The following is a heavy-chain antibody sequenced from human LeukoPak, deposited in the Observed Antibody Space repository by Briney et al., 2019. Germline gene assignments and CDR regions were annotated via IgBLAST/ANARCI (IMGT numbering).Heavy chain of an antibody. D-gene: IGHD2-15*01. CDR2: ISGSGGSI. CDR3: ASQGGAVVVVAATGYFDY. CDR1: GFTFSSCA. V-gene: IGHV3-23*01. Sequence: GGSLRLSCAASGFTFSSCAMSWVRQAPGKGLEWVSAISGSGGSIYYADSVKGRFTISRDNSKNTLYLQMNSLRAEDTAVYYCASQGGAVVVVAATGYFDYWGQGTLVTVSS. J-gene: IGHJ4*02.